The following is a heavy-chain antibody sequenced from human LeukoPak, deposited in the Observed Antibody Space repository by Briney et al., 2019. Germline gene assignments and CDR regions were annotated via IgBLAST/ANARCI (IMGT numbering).Heavy chain of an antibody. CDR2: FDPEDGET. CDR1: GYTLTELS. CDR3: ATGLIRGVIITSLDY. D-gene: IGHD3-10*01. J-gene: IGHJ4*02. Sequence: ASVKVSCKVSGYTLTELSMHWVRQAPGKGLEWMGGFDPEDGETIYAQKFQGRVTMTEDTSTDTAYMELSSLRSEDTDVYYCATGLIRGVIITSLDYWGQGTLVTVSS. V-gene: IGHV1-24*01.